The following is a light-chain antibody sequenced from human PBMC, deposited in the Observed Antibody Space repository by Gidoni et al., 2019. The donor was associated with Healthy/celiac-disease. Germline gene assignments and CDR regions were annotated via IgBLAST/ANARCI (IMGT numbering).Light chain of an antibody. V-gene: IGKV1-39*01. CDR3: QQSYSTPGT. J-gene: IGKJ2*01. Sequence: DIQMTPSPSSLSASVGDQVTITCRASQSISSYLTWYQQKPGKAPKLLIYAASSLQSGVPSRFSGSGSGTDFTLTISSLQPEDFATYYCQQSYSTPGTFGQGTKLEIK. CDR2: AAS. CDR1: QSISSY.